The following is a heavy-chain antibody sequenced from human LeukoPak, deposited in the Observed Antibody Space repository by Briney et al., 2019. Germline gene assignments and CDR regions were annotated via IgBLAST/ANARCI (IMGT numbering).Heavy chain of an antibody. CDR1: GGSISSGGYS. J-gene: IGHJ6*02. V-gene: IGHV4-30-2*01. CDR2: IYHSGST. D-gene: IGHD2-2*02. CDR3: ARDCSSTSCYIHGMDV. Sequence: SQTLSLTCAVSGGSISSGGYSWSWIRQRPGKGLEWIGYIYHSGSTYYNPSLKSRVTISVDRSKNQFSLRLSSVTAADTAVYYCARDCSSTSCYIHGMDVWGQGTTVTVSS.